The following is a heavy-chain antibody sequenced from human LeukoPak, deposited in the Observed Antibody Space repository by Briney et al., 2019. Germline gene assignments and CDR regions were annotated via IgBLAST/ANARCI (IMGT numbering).Heavy chain of an antibody. Sequence: PSQTLSLTCTVSGGSISSGSYYWSWIRQPAGKGLEWIGRIYTSGSTNYNPSLKSRVTISVDRSKNQFSLKLSSVTAADTAVYYCARLMYELFSYYFDYWGQGTLVTVSS. V-gene: IGHV4-61*02. J-gene: IGHJ4*02. D-gene: IGHD2-2*01. CDR2: IYTSGST. CDR1: GGSISSGSYY. CDR3: ARLMYELFSYYFDY.